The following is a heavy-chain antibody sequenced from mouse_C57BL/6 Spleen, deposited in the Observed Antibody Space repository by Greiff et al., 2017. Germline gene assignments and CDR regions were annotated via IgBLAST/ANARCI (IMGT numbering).Heavy chain of an antibody. CDR3: AREGGYLGAMDY. CDR2: ISDGGSYT. D-gene: IGHD2-3*01. Sequence: EVHLVESGGGLVKPGGSLKLSCAVSGFTFSSYAMSWVRQTPEKRLEWVATISDGGSYTYYPDNVKGRFPISRDNAKNNLYLQMSHLKSEDTAMYYCAREGGYLGAMDYWGQGTSVTVSS. J-gene: IGHJ4*01. CDR1: GFTFSSYA. V-gene: IGHV5-4*01.